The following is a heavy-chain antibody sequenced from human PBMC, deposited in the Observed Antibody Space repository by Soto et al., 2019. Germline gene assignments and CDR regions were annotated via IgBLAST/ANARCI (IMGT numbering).Heavy chain of an antibody. D-gene: IGHD2-15*01. CDR3: CSSQTPTSFDY. J-gene: IGHJ4*02. V-gene: IGHV1-18*04. CDR1: GYTLTNYG. CDR2: INTYNGNT. Sequence: QVQLVQSETAVKNPGSSVKVSCKASGYTLTNYGIIWVRQAPGQGLELLGRINTYNGNTKYPQKFQGRVTMTADTSTSTAYMDLRSLRSDDTAVYYCCSSQTPTSFDYWCQGTLVTVSS.